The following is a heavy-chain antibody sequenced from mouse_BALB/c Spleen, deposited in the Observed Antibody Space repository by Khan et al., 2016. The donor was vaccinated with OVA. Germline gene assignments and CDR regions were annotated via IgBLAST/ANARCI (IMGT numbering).Heavy chain of an antibody. Sequence: VQLQQSGPELVKPGASVKMSCKASGYTFTAYVMHWVQQTPGQGLEWIGYIYPFNDDTKYNEMFKGKATLTSDKSSSTAYMELSSLPSEDSAVYFWAKNYRSDVYFDYWGQGTSLTVSS. CDR2: IYPFNDDT. CDR1: GYTFTAYV. V-gene: IGHV1S136*01. D-gene: IGHD2-14*01. J-gene: IGHJ2*02. CDR3: AKNYRSDVYFDY.